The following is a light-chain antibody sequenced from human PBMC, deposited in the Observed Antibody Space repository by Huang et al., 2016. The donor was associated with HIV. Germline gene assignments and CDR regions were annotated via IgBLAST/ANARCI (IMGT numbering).Light chain of an antibody. Sequence: DVVLTQSPLSLPVALGQSASLSCRSRPSLVYSDGNIYLGWFLRRPGQSPRRLIYKVSNRDSGVPDRFSGSGSGTDFTLKINKVEAEDVGLYYCMQGADWPFTFGPGTKVEI. V-gene: IGKV2-30*01. CDR3: MQGADWPFT. CDR1: PSLVYSDGNIY. CDR2: KVS. J-gene: IGKJ3*01.